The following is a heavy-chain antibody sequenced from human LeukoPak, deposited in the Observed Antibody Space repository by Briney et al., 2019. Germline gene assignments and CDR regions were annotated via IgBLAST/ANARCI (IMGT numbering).Heavy chain of an antibody. J-gene: IGHJ6*02. V-gene: IGHV3-74*01. CDR3: ARGNYHAMDV. CDR2: IKGDGSST. Sequence: GGSLRLSCAASGFTFSNYWMHWVRQTPGEGLVCVSLIKGDGSSTTYADSVKGRFTISRGNAKNTVYLQMNSLRAEDTAVYYCARGNYHAMDVWGQGTTVTVSS. CDR1: GFTFSNYW.